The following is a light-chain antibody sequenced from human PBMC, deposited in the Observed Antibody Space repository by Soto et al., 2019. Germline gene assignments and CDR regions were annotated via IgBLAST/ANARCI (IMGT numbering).Light chain of an antibody. CDR1: QSVLYSSNNKNY. CDR2: WAS. V-gene: IGKV4-1*01. J-gene: IGKJ1*01. Sequence: IVMTQSPDSLAMSLGDRSTINCKSSQSVLYSSNNKNYLAWYQQKSGQPPKLLIYWASTREFGVPDRFSGSGSGTDFTLTISSLQAEDVAVYYCQQYYSTPWTFGQGTKVDIK. CDR3: QQYYSTPWT.